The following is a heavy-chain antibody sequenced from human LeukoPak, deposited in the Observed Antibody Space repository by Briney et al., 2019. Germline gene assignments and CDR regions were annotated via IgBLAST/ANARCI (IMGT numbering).Heavy chain of an antibody. D-gene: IGHD4-17*01. CDR1: GFTFSSYS. Sequence: GGSLRLSCAASGFTFSSYSMQWVRQTPGKGLEWVGIMSNSGENTFYGEAVKGRFTISRDNSQNTLCLQMNSLRPEDTAVYYCAKGGASVTRYVDYWGQGTLVTVSS. CDR2: MSNSGENT. J-gene: IGHJ4*02. CDR3: AKGGASVTRYVDY. V-gene: IGHV3-30*18.